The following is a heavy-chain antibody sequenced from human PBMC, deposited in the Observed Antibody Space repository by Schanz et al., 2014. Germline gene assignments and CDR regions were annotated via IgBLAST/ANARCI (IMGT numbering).Heavy chain of an antibody. D-gene: IGHD3-10*01. V-gene: IGHV1-18*01. Sequence: QLMQSGSEVRKPGASVKVSCKASGYIFGSHGMTWVRQAPGQGPELMGWINAHTGNTQYAQKFQGRVNMTRDTVTTTVHLELTELRTDDTAIYYCARVHIATYHYNSPGAFDIWGRGTRXTVSS. J-gene: IGHJ3*02. CDR1: GYIFGSHG. CDR3: ARVHIATYHYNSPGAFDI. CDR2: INAHTGNT.